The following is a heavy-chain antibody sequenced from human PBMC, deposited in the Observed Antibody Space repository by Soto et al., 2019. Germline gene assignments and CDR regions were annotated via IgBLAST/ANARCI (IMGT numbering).Heavy chain of an antibody. CDR1: GFTFSGSA. Sequence: GGSLRLSCAASGFTFSGSAMHWVRQASGKGLEWVGRIRSKANSYATAYAASVKGRFTISRDDSKNTAYLQMNSLKTEDTAVYYLPRGGGGRYYFDYWGQGTLVTVSS. J-gene: IGHJ4*02. CDR2: IRSKANSYAT. CDR3: PRGGGGRYYFDY. D-gene: IGHD3-16*01. V-gene: IGHV3-73*01.